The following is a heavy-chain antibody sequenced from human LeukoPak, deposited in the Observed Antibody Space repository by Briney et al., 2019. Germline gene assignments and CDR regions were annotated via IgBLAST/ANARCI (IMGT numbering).Heavy chain of an antibody. Sequence: ASVKVSCKASGYTFTSYDINWVRQATGQGLEWMGWMNPNSGNTGYAQKFQGRVTMTRDTSTSTVYMELSSLRSEDTAVYYCARGDVVVVAATPMWFDPWGQGTLVTVSS. J-gene: IGHJ5*02. CDR2: MNPNSGNT. V-gene: IGHV1-8*01. CDR3: ARGDVVVVAATPMWFDP. CDR1: GYTFTSYD. D-gene: IGHD2-15*01.